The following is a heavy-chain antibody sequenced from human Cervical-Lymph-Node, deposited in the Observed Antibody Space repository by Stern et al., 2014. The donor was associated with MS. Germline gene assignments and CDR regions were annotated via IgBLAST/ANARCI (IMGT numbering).Heavy chain of an antibody. J-gene: IGHJ6*02. CDR2: IDWDDDK. CDR3: ARVLFPYGSGSIYGMDV. D-gene: IGHD3-10*01. CDR1: GFSLSTSGMC. V-gene: IGHV2-70*01. Sequence: QVTLKESGPALVKPTQTLTLTCTFSGFSLSTSGMCVSWIRQPPGKALEWLALIDWDDDKYYSTSLKTRLTISKDTSKNQVVLTMTNMDPVDTATYYCARVLFPYGSGSIYGMDVWGQGTTVTVSS.